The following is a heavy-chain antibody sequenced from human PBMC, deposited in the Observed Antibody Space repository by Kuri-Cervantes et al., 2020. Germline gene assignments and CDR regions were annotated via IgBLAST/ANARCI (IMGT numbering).Heavy chain of an antibody. J-gene: IGHJ2*01. CDR2: IGGIYYGRNT. D-gene: IGHD4-17*01. CDR1: GGSISSTTHY. CDR3: ARDETSVTTSNWYFDL. V-gene: IGHV4-39*07. Sequence: SETLSLTCTVSGGSISSTTHYWGWIRQSPGKGLEYIGSIGGIYYGRNTYYNPSLRSRVTISADTSKYQFSLKLTYVTTADTAMYYCARDETSVTTSNWYFDLWGRGTLVTVSS.